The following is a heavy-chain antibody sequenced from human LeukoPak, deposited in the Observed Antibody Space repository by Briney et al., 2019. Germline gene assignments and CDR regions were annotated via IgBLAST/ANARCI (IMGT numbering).Heavy chain of an antibody. Sequence: PSETLSLTCTVSGGSISSYYWSWIRQPPGKGLEWIGYIYYSGSTNYNPSLKSRVTISVDTSKNQFSLKLSSVTAADTAVYYCAKADYGDEPADYWGQGTLVTVSS. CDR1: GGSISSYY. D-gene: IGHD4-17*01. V-gene: IGHV4-59*08. J-gene: IGHJ4*02. CDR3: AKADYGDEPADY. CDR2: IYYSGST.